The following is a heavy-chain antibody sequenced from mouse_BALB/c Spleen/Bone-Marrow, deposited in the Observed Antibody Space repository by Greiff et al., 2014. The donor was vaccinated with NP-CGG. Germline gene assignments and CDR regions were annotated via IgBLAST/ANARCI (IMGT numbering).Heavy chain of an antibody. J-gene: IGHJ3*01. CDR1: GFTFSSYA. V-gene: IGHV5-6-5*01. Sequence: EVQVVESGGGLVKPGGSLKLSCAASGFTFSSYAMSWVRQTPEKRLEWVASISSGGSTYYPDSVKGRFTISRDNARNILYLQMSSLRSEDTAMYYCAKRGAYGNFWFAYWGQGTLVTVSA. CDR2: ISSGGST. CDR3: AKRGAYGNFWFAY. D-gene: IGHD2-10*02.